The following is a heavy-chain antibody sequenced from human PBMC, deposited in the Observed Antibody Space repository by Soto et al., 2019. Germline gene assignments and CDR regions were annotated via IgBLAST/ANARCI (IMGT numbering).Heavy chain of an antibody. CDR2: IYSSGSP. CDR3: ARGQRFSDWFDP. CDR1: GGDISTYY. J-gene: IGHJ5*02. D-gene: IGHD3-3*01. V-gene: IGHV4-4*07. Sequence: QVQLQESGPGLVKPSETLSLTCTVSGGDISTYYWTWIRQPAGKGREWIGRIYSSGSPKYNPSLKSRVTMSLDTSKNQFSLRLSSVTAADTAVYYCARGQRFSDWFDPWGQGTLVTVSS.